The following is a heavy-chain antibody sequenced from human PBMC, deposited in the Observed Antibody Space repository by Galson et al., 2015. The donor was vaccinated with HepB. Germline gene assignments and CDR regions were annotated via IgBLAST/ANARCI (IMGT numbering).Heavy chain of an antibody. Sequence: SLRLSCAASGFTFSNCDMNWVRQAPGKGLEWISYTSSSTSTIYYADSVTGRFTISRDNAKNSLYLQMNSLSAEDTAVYYCARDGSMRGVLRGGYFDLWGRGTLVTVSS. J-gene: IGHJ2*01. CDR1: GFTFSNCD. CDR2: TSSSTSTI. CDR3: ARDGSMRGVLRGGYFDL. V-gene: IGHV3-48*04. D-gene: IGHD3-10*01.